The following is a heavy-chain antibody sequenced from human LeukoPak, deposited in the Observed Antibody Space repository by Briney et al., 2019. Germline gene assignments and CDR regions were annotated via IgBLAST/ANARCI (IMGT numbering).Heavy chain of an antibody. CDR1: GFTFGDYA. CDR3: TRDLSLGYCSSTSCLPGAFDI. CDR2: ISSKAYGGTT. J-gene: IGHJ3*02. D-gene: IGHD2-2*01. Sequence: GGSLRLSCTASGFTFGDYAMSWVRRAPGKGLEWVGFISSKAYGGTTADAAAVKGRFTISRDDSKSIAYLQMNSLKTEDTAVYYCTRDLSLGYCSSTSCLPGAFDIWGQGTMVTVSS. V-gene: IGHV3-49*04.